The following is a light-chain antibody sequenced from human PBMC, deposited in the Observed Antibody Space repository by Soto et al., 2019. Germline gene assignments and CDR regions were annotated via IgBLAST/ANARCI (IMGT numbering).Light chain of an antibody. Sequence: ETVLTQSPGTLYFSPGERATLSCRANQSVGNSHVAWYQQRRGLPPRLLIYGASNRATGIPDRFSGSGSGADFTLTISRLEPEDFAVYFCHQYGNSPPGTFGQGTKVDIK. CDR2: GAS. CDR1: QSVGNSH. V-gene: IGKV3-20*01. CDR3: HQYGNSPPGT. J-gene: IGKJ1*01.